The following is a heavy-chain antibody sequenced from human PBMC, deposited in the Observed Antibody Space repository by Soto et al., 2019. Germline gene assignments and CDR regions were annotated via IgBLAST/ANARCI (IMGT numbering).Heavy chain of an antibody. D-gene: IGHD3-22*01. CDR2: IIPILGIA. J-gene: IGHJ6*02. CDR3: ANKDYASSEYDYYGRAV. Sequence: QVQLVQSGAEVKKPGSSVKVSCKASGGTFSSYIISWVRQAPGQGLEWMGRIIPILGIANYAQKFQGRVTITADKSTRTANMELSSLRSEDTAVYCCANKDYASSEYDYYGRAVLGQGTTVTVSS. V-gene: IGHV1-69*02. CDR1: GGTFSSYI.